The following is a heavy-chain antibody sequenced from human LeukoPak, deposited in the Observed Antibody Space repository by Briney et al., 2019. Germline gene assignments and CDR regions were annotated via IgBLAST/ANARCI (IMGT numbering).Heavy chain of an antibody. V-gene: IGHV4-59*01. Sequence: SETLSLTCTVSGGSISSYYWSWIRQPPGKGLEWIGYIYYSGSANYNPSLKSRVTISVDTSKNQFSLKLSSATAADTAVYYCASLYGDYVGLAYWGQGTLVTVSS. D-gene: IGHD4-17*01. CDR1: GGSISSYY. J-gene: IGHJ4*02. CDR2: IYYSGSA. CDR3: ASLYGDYVGLAY.